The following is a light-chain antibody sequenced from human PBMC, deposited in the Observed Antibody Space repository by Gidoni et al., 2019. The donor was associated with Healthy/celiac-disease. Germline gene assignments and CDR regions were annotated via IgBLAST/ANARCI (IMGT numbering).Light chain of an antibody. CDR1: QDISNY. CDR3: QQYDNLPLT. Sequence: DIQMNQSPSSLSASVGDRVTITCQASQDISNYLNWYQQKPGKAPTLLIYDASNLETGVPSRFSGSGSGTDFTFTISSLQPEDIATYYCQQYDNLPLTFGGGTKVEIK. V-gene: IGKV1-33*01. CDR2: DAS. J-gene: IGKJ4*01.